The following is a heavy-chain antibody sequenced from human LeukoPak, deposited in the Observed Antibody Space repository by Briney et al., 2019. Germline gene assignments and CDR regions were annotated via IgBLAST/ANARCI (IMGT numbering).Heavy chain of an antibody. CDR3: ARDRRVGATWSVGAFDI. V-gene: IGHV3-48*04. CDR2: ISSSGDSI. Sequence: GGSLRLSCAASGFDFSSYNLNWFRRAPGKGLEWVSYISSSGDSIYYADSVKGRFTISRDNAKNSLSLQMNSLRAEDTAIYYCARDRRVGATWSVGAFDIWGQGTTVTVSS. CDR1: GFDFSSYN. J-gene: IGHJ3*02. D-gene: IGHD1-26*01.